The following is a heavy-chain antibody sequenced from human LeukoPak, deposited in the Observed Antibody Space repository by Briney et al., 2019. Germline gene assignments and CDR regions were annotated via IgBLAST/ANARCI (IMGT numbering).Heavy chain of an antibody. CDR1: GFTFSRYA. J-gene: IGHJ4*02. CDR3: VKARGIQLWLPGDY. CDR2: ISSNGGST. D-gene: IGHD5-18*01. V-gene: IGHV3-64D*09. Sequence: AGESLRLSCSASGFTFSRYAMHWVRQAPGKGLEYVSAISSNGGSTYYGDSVKGRFTISRDNSENTLYLQMSSLRAEDTAVYYCVKARGIQLWLPGDYWGQGTLVTVSS.